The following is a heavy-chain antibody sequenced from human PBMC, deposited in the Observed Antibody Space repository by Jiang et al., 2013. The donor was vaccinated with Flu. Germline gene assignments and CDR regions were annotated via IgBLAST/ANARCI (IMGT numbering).Heavy chain of an antibody. V-gene: IGHV1-69*10. D-gene: IGHD6-19*01. CDR3: ARGKAGQWLVIPTAFDY. CDR2: IIPILGIA. Sequence: GAEVKKPGSSVKVSCKASGGTFSSYAISWVRQAPGQGLEWMGGIIPILGIANYAQKFQGRVTITADKSTSTAYMELSSLRSEDTAVYYCARGKAGQWLVIPTAFDYWGQGTLVTVSS. CDR1: GGTFSSYA. J-gene: IGHJ4*02.